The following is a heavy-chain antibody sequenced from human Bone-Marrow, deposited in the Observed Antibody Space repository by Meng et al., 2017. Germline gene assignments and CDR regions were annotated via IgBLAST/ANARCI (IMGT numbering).Heavy chain of an antibody. Sequence: QLQESCPGLLKPSQTLSLTCTLSNDSIRSGDYYWSWIRQPPGKGLEWIGFIYYSGTTYYNPSLKTRVTISGETSKNQFSLNLSSVTAAYTAVYYCARDRGGYGDISYWGQGTLVTVSS. D-gene: IGHD4-17*01. CDR1: NDSIRSGDYY. CDR3: ARDRGGYGDISY. V-gene: IGHV4-30-4*01. J-gene: IGHJ4*02. CDR2: IYYSGTT.